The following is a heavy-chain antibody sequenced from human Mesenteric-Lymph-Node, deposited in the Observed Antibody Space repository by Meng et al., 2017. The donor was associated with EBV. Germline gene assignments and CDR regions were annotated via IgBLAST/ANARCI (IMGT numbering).Heavy chain of an antibody. CDR2: ISTYNGNT. Sequence: QVQLVQSGAEVKKPGASVKVSCKASGYTFTGYYMHWVRQAPGQGLEWMGYISTYNGNTNYAQKLQGRLTVTTDTSTSTAYMELTSLTSDDTAVYYCARDPQGASGSYFTYWGQGTLVTVSS. V-gene: IGHV1-18*04. D-gene: IGHD1-26*01. J-gene: IGHJ4*02. CDR1: GYTFTGYY. CDR3: ARDPQGASGSYFTY.